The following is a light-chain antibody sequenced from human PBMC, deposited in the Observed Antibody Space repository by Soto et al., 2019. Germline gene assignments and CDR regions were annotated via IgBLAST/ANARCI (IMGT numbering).Light chain of an antibody. CDR1: QSVSSSY. CDR2: GAS. J-gene: IGKJ1*01. V-gene: IGKV3-20*01. Sequence: EIVLTQSPGTLSLSPGERATLSCRASQSVSSSYLAWYQQKPGQAPRLLIYGASSRATGMPDRFSGSGSGTDFSLTISRLEPEDFAVYYCQQYGSSPPWTFGQGTKVDI. CDR3: QQYGSSPPWT.